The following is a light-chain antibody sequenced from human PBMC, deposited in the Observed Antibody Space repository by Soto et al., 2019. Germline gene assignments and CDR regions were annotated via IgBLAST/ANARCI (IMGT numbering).Light chain of an antibody. CDR2: AAS. J-gene: IGKJ1*01. Sequence: DIQMTQSPSSLSASVGDRVTITCRASQGISNYLAWYQQKPGKVPKLLIYAASTLQAGLPSRFSGSGFGTDFTLTISSLQPEDVATYYCQKYNSAPWTFGQGTKVEIK. CDR3: QKYNSAPWT. V-gene: IGKV1-27*01. CDR1: QGISNY.